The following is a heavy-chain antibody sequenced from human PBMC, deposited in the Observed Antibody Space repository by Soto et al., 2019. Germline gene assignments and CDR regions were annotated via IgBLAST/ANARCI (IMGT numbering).Heavy chain of an antibody. V-gene: IGHV3-11*01. Sequence: QVQLVESGGGLVKPGGSLRLSCAASGFTLSDYYMTWIRQAPGKGLEWVSDISISGTTIHYADSVRGRFTISRDNANKPLWLQMNPLRAEDTAVYYCARFRGDDYYNFWGQGTLVSVSS. CDR2: ISISGTTI. J-gene: IGHJ4*02. D-gene: IGHD3-10*01. CDR1: GFTLSDYY. CDR3: ARFRGDDYYNF.